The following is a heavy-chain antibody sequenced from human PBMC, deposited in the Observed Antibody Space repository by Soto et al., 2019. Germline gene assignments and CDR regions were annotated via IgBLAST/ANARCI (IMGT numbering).Heavy chain of an antibody. CDR1: GCSISSGDYY. V-gene: IGHV4-30-4*01. J-gene: IGHJ4*02. Sequence: PXETLSLTCTVSGCSISSGDYYWSWIRQPPGKGLEWIGYIYYSGSTYYNPSLKSRVTISVDTSKNQFSLKLSSVTAADTAVYYCARRGYSYGRSRDFDYWGQGTLVTVSS. CDR2: IYYSGST. D-gene: IGHD5-18*01. CDR3: ARRGYSYGRSRDFDY.